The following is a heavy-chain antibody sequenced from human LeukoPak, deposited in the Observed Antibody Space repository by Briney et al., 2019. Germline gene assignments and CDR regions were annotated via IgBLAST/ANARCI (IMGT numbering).Heavy chain of an antibody. Sequence: APVKVSCKASGYTFTSYAMHWVRQAPGQRLEWMGWINAGNGNTKYSQKFQGRVTITRDTSASTAYMELSSLRSEDTAVYYCARSSSWHFYYFDYWGQGTLVTVSS. J-gene: IGHJ4*02. CDR2: INAGNGNT. D-gene: IGHD6-13*01. CDR3: ARSSSWHFYYFDY. CDR1: GYTFTSYA. V-gene: IGHV1-3*01.